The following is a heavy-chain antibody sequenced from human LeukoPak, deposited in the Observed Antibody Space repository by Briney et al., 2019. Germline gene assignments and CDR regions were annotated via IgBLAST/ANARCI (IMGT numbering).Heavy chain of an antibody. CDR3: ARHAPSSNDYGDYGGFEY. CDR2: IYYSGST. Sequence: TLSLTYTVSGGSISSGGYYWSWIRQHPGKGLEWIGYIYYSGSTYYNPSLKSRVTISVDTSKNQFSLKLSSVTAADMAVYYCARHAPSSNDYGDYGGFEYWGQGTLVTVSS. CDR1: GGSISSGGYY. V-gene: IGHV4-31*03. J-gene: IGHJ4*02. D-gene: IGHD4-17*01.